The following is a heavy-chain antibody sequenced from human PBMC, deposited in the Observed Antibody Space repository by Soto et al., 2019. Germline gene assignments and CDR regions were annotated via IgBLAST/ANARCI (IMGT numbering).Heavy chain of an antibody. D-gene: IGHD1-26*01. CDR2: ISGSGGST. V-gene: IGHV3-23*01. CDR1: GFTFSSYA. CDR3: AKVPVGATRSSYYYYGMDV. Sequence: GGSLRLSCAASGFTFSSYAMSWVRQAPGKGLEWVSAISGSGGSTYYADSVKGRFNISRDNSKNTLYLQMNSLRAEDTAVYYCAKVPVGATRSSYYYYGMDVWGQGTTVTVSS. J-gene: IGHJ6*02.